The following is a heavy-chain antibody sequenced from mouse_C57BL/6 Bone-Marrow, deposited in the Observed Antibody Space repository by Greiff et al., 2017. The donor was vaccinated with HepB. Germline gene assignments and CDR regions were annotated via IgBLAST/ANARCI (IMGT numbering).Heavy chain of an antibody. V-gene: IGHV1-81*01. CDR2: IYPRSGNT. CDR1: GYTFTSYG. Sequence: VKLQESGAELARPGASVKLSCKASGYTFTSYGISWVKQRTGQGLEWIGEIYPRSGNTYYNEKFKGKATLTADKSSSTAYMELRSLTSEDSAVYFCAREFPLFITTVVATDYYAMDYWGQGTSVTVSS. J-gene: IGHJ4*01. CDR3: AREFPLFITTVVATDYYAMDY. D-gene: IGHD1-1*01.